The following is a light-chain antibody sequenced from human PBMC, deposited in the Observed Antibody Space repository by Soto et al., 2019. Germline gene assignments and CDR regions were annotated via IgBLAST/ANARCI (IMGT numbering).Light chain of an antibody. V-gene: IGKV1-5*01. CDR1: QSISTW. J-gene: IGKJ1*01. Sequence: DIQMTQSPSTLSASVGDRVTITCRASQSISTWLAWYQQKPGKAPKLLIYDDSSLESGVPSRFSGSGSGTEFTLTISSLQPDDFATYYCQQYNSYLTFGQGTKVDNK. CDR3: QQYNSYLT. CDR2: DDS.